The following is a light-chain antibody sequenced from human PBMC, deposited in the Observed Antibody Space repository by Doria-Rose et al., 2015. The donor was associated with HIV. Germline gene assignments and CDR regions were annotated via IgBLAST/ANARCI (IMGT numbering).Light chain of an antibody. J-gene: IGKJ1*01. CDR3: HQYGTSWT. Sequence: TQSPGTLSLSPVERATLSCRASQSFSSTYLAWYQQKPGQAHSLLIYDGSTRATGIPDRFSASGSGTDFTLTINRLEPEDFALYYCHQYGTSWTFGQGTKVEI. V-gene: IGKV3-20*01. CDR2: DGS. CDR1: QSFSSTY.